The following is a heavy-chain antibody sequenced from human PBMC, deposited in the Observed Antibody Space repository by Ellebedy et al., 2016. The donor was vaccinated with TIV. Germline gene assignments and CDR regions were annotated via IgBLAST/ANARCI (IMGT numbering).Heavy chain of an antibody. J-gene: IGHJ4*02. Sequence: ESVKGRFTISRDNSKNTLFLQMTSLRLKDTAVYYCARVFDSYYFDYWGQGTLLTVSS. V-gene: IGHV3-30*01. CDR3: ARVFDSYYFDY. D-gene: IGHD3-10*02.